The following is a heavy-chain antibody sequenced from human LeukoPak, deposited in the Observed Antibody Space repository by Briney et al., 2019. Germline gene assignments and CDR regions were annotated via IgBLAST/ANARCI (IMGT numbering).Heavy chain of an antibody. CDR3: ARESNMGNYYRSGRPNWFDP. Sequence: ASVKVSRKGSGGSFSSYTISWVRQAPGQGLEWVGGIIPIFGTADNAQKFQGRVTITADEYTSTDYMELSRLRSEDTAVYDCARESNMGNYYRSGRPNWFDPWGQGTLVTVSS. J-gene: IGHJ5*02. CDR1: GGSFSSYT. D-gene: IGHD3-10*01. V-gene: IGHV1-69*13. CDR2: IIPIFGTA.